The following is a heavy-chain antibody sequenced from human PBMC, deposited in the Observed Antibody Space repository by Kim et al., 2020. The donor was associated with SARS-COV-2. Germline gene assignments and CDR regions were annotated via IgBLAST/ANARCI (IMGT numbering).Heavy chain of an antibody. CDR1: GFTFSSYA. J-gene: IGHJ5*02. V-gene: IGHV3-23*01. CDR2: ISGSGGST. CDR3: AKQISGYPRPGWFDP. D-gene: IGHD5-12*01. Sequence: GGSLRLSCAASGFTFSSYAMSWVRQAPGKGLEWVSAISGSGGSTYYADSVKGRFTISRDNSKNTLYLQMNSLRAEDTAVYYCAKQISGYPRPGWFDPWGQGTLVTVSS.